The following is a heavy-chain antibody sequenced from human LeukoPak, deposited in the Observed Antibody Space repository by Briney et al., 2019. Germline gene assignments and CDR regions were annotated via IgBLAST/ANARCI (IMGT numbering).Heavy chain of an antibody. J-gene: IGHJ2*01. CDR3: ARYRPDGYFDL. CDR2: IYYSGST. V-gene: IGHV4-59*01. Sequence: NPSETLSLTCTVSGGSISSYYWSWIRQPPGKGLEWIGYIYYSGSTNYNPSLKSRVTISVDTSKNQFSLKLGSVTAADTAVYYCARYRPDGYFDLWGRGTLVTVSS. CDR1: GGSISSYY. D-gene: IGHD6-6*01.